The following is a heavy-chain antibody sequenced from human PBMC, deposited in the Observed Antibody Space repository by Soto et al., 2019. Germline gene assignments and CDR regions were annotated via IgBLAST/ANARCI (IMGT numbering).Heavy chain of an antibody. CDR3: ARDLLSGSLSNWFDP. J-gene: IGHJ5*02. CDR1: GPSISSYY. D-gene: IGHD1-26*01. Sequence: SETLSLTCPVSGPSISSYYWSWIRPPAGKGLEWIGRIYTSGSTNYNPSLKSRVTMSVDTSKNQFSLKLSSVTAADTAVYYCARDLLSGSLSNWFDPWGQGTLVTVSS. CDR2: IYTSGST. V-gene: IGHV4-4*07.